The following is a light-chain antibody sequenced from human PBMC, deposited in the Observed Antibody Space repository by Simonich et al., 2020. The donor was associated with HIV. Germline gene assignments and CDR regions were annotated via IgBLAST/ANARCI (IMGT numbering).Light chain of an antibody. CDR3: VLYMGSGISV. CDR2: TTN. CDR1: SGSVSTSYY. J-gene: IGLJ3*02. Sequence: QTVVTQETSSSVSPGGTVKLTCALSSGSVSTSYYPTWYHQTPGHHTLRVLTTTNTRSSGVPGRFTGSILGNKAVLTSTGAQADDEGDYYCVLYMGSGISVFGGGTKLTVL. V-gene: IGLV8-61*01.